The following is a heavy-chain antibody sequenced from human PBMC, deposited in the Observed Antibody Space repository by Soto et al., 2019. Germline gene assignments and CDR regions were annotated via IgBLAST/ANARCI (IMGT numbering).Heavy chain of an antibody. Sequence: QVQLQESGPGLVKPSQTLSLTCTVSGGSIRSEDYYWSWTRQPPGKGLEWIGYISYSGSTAYKSSCRNRVIISVYTSKNQVALKLNSATAADTAVYYCARVRIGGSTALDSWGQGTLVTVSS. V-gene: IGHV4-30-4*01. J-gene: IGHJ4*02. CDR2: ISYSGST. D-gene: IGHD1-26*01. CDR1: GGSIRSEDYY. CDR3: ARVRIGGSTALDS.